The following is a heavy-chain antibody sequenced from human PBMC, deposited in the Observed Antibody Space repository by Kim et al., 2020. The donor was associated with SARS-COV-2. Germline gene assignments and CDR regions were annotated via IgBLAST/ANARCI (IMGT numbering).Heavy chain of an antibody. Sequence: GGSLRLSCAASGFTFSSYAMSWVRQAPGKGLEWVSAISGSGGSTYYADSVKGRFTISRDNSKNTLYLQMNSLRAEDTAVYYCAKDSREQWLVTPLGVWGQGTLVTVSS. CDR1: GFTFSSYA. CDR3: AKDSREQWLVTPLGV. V-gene: IGHV3-23*01. CDR2: ISGSGGST. J-gene: IGHJ4*02. D-gene: IGHD6-19*01.